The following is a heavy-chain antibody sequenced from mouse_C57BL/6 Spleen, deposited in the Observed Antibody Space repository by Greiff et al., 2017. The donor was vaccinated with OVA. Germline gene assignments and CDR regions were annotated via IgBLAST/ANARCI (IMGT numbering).Heavy chain of an antibody. CDR2: INPNNGGT. CDR1: GYTFTDYN. Sequence: VHVKQSGPELVKPGASVKMSCKASGYTFTDYNMHWVKQSHGKSLEWIGYINPNNGGTSYNQKFKGKATLTVNKSSSTAYMELRSLTSEDSAVYYCARGGLPFDYWGQGTTLTVSS. D-gene: IGHD3-3*01. V-gene: IGHV1-22*01. CDR3: ARGGLPFDY. J-gene: IGHJ2*01.